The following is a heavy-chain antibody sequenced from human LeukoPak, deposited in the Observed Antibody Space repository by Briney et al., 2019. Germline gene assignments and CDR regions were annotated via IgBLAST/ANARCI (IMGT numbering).Heavy chain of an antibody. CDR2: INHSGST. Sequence: SETLSLTCAVYGGSFSGYYWSWIRRPPGKGLEWIGEINHSGSTNYNPSLKSRVTISVDTSKNQFSLKLSSVTAADTAVYYCARVTRIYYYYMDVWGKGTTVTVSS. CDR3: ARVTRIYYYYMDV. J-gene: IGHJ6*03. D-gene: IGHD4-11*01. CDR1: GGSFSGYY. V-gene: IGHV4-34*01.